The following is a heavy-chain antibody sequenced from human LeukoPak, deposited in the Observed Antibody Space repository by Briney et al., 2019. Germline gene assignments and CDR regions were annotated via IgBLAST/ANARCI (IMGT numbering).Heavy chain of an antibody. CDR3: ASVGSSSYYYYYYYYMDV. CDR1: GGSISSGGYY. D-gene: IGHD6-6*01. V-gene: IGHV4-31*03. J-gene: IGHJ6*03. Sequence: SQTLSLTCTVSGGSISSGGYYWSWIRQHPGKGLEWIGEINHSGSTNYNPSLKSRVTISVDTSKNQFSLKLSSVTAADTAVYYCASVGSSSYYYYYYYYMDVWGKGTTVTVSS. CDR2: INHSGST.